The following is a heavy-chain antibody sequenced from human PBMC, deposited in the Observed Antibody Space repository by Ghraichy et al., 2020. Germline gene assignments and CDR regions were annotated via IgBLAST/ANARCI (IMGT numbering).Heavy chain of an antibody. J-gene: IGHJ6*02. CDR1: VFTFSTYS. CDR2: ISSSSSYI. V-gene: IGHV3-21*01. Sequence: GSLRLSCAASVFTFSTYSMNWVRQAPGKGLEWVSSISSSSSYIYYADSVKGRFTISRDNAKNSLYLQMNSLRAEDTAVYYCARDRLSNYDSSGYPLYFYYYGMDVGGQGTTVTVSS. D-gene: IGHD3-22*01. CDR3: ARDRLSNYDSSGYPLYFYYYGMDV.